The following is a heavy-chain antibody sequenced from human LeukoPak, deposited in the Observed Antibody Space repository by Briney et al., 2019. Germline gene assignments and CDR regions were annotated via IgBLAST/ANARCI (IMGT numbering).Heavy chain of an antibody. J-gene: IGHJ4*02. V-gene: IGHV3-30*03. CDR3: VGVVPAAIY. Sequence: GRSLRLSCAASGFTFSSYGMHWDRQAPGKGLEWVAVISYDGSNKYYADSVKGRFTISRDNSKNTLYLQMNSLRAEDTAVYYCVGVVPAAIYWGQGTLVTVSS. CDR2: ISYDGSNK. CDR1: GFTFSSYG. D-gene: IGHD2-2*01.